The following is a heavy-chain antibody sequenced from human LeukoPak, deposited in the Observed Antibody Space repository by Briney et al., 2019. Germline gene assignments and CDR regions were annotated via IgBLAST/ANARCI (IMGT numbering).Heavy chain of an antibody. CDR2: ISSSSSYI. CDR1: GFTFSSYS. CDR3: AREPLNYYDSSGYYYRSPFDP. D-gene: IGHD3-22*01. Sequence: PGGSLRLSCAASGFTFSSYSMNWVRQAPGKGLEWVSSISSSSSYIYYADSVKGRFTISRDNAKNSLYLQMNSLRAEDTAVYYCAREPLNYYDSSGYYYRSPFDPWGQGTLVTVSS. J-gene: IGHJ5*02. V-gene: IGHV3-21*01.